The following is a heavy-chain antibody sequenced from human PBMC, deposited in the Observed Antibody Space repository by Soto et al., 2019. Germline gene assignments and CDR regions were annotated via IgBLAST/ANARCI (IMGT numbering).Heavy chain of an antibody. Sequence: QVQLVQSGTEVKKPGASVMVSCKTSGYTFTSYGISWVRQAPGQGLEWMGLISPYNGDTIYGRKFQGRVIVTADTATSTVYMELRSLRSDDTAVYYCVRDASSGYRGWWDPWGQGTLVTVSS. J-gene: IGHJ5*02. CDR2: ISPYNGDT. V-gene: IGHV1-18*01. CDR1: GYTFTSYG. CDR3: VRDASSGYRGWWDP. D-gene: IGHD5-18*01.